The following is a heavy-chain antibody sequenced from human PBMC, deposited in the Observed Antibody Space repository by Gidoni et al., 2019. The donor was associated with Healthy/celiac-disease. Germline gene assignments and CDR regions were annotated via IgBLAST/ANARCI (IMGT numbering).Heavy chain of an antibody. CDR3: AKDIGRTTYYYYGMDV. V-gene: IGHV3-9*01. D-gene: IGHD4-17*01. Sequence: EVQLVESGGGLVQPGRSLRLSCAASGFTFDDYAMHWVRQAPGKGLEWVSGISWNSGSIGYADSVKGRFTISRDNAKKSLYLQMNSLRAEDTALYYCAKDIGRTTYYYYGMDVWGQGTTVTVSS. J-gene: IGHJ6*02. CDR2: ISWNSGSI. CDR1: GFTFDDYA.